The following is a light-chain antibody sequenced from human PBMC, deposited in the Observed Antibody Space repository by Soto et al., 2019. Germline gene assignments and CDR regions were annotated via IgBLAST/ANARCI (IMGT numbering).Light chain of an antibody. Sequence: EIVRTQSPATLSVSPGESATLSCKASQSVSSNLAWYQQKPGQAPRLLIYGASTRATGIPARFSGSGSGTECTLTISSLQSEDFAVYYCQQYNNWPRTFGQGTKVDIK. CDR1: QSVSSN. V-gene: IGKV3D-15*01. CDR2: GAS. CDR3: QQYNNWPRT. J-gene: IGKJ1*01.